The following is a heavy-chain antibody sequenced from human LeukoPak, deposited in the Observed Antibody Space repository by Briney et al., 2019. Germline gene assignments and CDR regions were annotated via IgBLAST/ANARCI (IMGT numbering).Heavy chain of an antibody. CDR3: ARIPLAGYKFGPV. J-gene: IGHJ1*01. CDR2: IDWDDDK. Sequence: SGPALVKPTQTLTLTCTFSGFSLTTSGMWVTWIRQPPGKALEWLARIDWDDDKYYSTSLKTRLTISKDTSKNQVVLTVTNMDPVDTATYYCARIPLAGYKFGPVWGQGTLVTVSS. D-gene: IGHD5-18*01. CDR1: GFSLTTSGMW. V-gene: IGHV2-70*11.